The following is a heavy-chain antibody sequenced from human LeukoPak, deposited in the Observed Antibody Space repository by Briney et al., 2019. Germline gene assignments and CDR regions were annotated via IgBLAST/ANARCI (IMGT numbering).Heavy chain of an antibody. V-gene: IGHV4-34*01. CDR3: ARVKITMVRGTPRGAFDI. D-gene: IGHD3-10*01. CDR1: GGSFSGYY. J-gene: IGHJ3*02. CDR2: INHSGST. Sequence: SETLSLTCAVYGGSFSGYYWSWIRQPPGKGLEWIGEINHSGSTNYNPSLKSRVTISVDTSKNQFSLKLSSVTAADTAVYYCARVKITMVRGTPRGAFDIWGQGTMVTVSS.